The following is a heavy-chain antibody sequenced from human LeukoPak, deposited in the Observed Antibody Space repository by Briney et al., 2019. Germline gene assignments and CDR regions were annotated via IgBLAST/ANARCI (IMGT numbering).Heavy chain of an antibody. D-gene: IGHD1-7*01. V-gene: IGHV3-72*01. CDR3: SRAGLRTTPYYFDY. J-gene: IGHJ4*02. CDR2: IRNKANSYTT. Sequence: GGSLRLSCAASGFTFSDHYMDWVRQARGEGLEWVAGIRNKANSYTTEYAASVKGRFTISRDDSKSSLYLQMNSLKTEDTAVYYCSRAGLRTTPYYFDYWGQGTLVTVSS. CDR1: GFTFSDHY.